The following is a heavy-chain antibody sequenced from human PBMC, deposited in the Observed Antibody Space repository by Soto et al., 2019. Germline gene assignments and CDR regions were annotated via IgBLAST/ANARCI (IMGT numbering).Heavy chain of an antibody. J-gene: IGHJ3*02. Sequence: QVQLVQSGAEVKKPGSSVKVSCKASGGTFSSYAISWVRQAPGQGLEWMGGIIPIFGTANYAQKFQGRVTITADESTSTAYMELSSLRSEDTAVYYCVRVDCGYYYDSSGSHAFDIWGQGTMVTVSS. CDR3: VRVDCGYYYDSSGSHAFDI. D-gene: IGHD3-22*01. V-gene: IGHV1-69*12. CDR1: GGTFSSYA. CDR2: IIPIFGTA.